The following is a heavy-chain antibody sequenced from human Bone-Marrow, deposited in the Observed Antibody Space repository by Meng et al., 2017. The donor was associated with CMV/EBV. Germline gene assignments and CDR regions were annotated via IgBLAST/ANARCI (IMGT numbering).Heavy chain of an antibody. CDR2: ISGSGGST. J-gene: IGHJ6*02. V-gene: IGHV3-23*01. D-gene: IGHD2-21*01. Sequence: GESLKISCAASGFTFSTYAMTWVRQAPGKGLEWVSGISGSGGSTYYADSVKGRFTISRDNAKNSLYLQMNSLRAEDTAVYYCARDLEYCGGDCYLDYYYGMDVWGQGTTVTVSS. CDR3: ARDLEYCGGDCYLDYYYGMDV. CDR1: GFTFSTYA.